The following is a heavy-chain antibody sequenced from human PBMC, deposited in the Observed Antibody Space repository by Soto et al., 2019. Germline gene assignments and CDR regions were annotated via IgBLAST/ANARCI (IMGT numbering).Heavy chain of an antibody. D-gene: IGHD3-16*02. CDR1: GGSISSYY. V-gene: IGHV4-59*01. J-gene: IGHJ4*02. CDR3: ARASAGAMITFGGVIVYFVY. Sequence: SETLSLTCTVSGGSISSYYWSWIRQPPGKGLEWIGYIYYSGSTNYNPSLKSRVTISVDTSKNQFSLKLSSVTAADTAVYYCARASAGAMITFGGVIVYFVYWGQGTLVTVSS. CDR2: IYYSGST.